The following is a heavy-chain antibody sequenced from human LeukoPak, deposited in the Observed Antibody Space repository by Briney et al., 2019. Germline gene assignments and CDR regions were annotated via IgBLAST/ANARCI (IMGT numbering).Heavy chain of an antibody. CDR3: ASLGERGAFDI. J-gene: IGHJ3*02. CDR2: IIPIFGTA. CDR1: GGTFSSYA. V-gene: IGHV1-69*01. D-gene: IGHD7-27*01. Sequence: ASVKVSCKASGGTFSSYAISWVRQAPGRGLEWMGGIIPIFGTANYAQKFQGRVTITADESTSTAYMELSSLGSEDTAVYYCASLGERGAFDIWGQGTMVTVSS.